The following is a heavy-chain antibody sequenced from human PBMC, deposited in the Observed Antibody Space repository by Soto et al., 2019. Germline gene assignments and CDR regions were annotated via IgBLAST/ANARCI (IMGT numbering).Heavy chain of an antibody. D-gene: IGHD3-22*01. CDR2: ISAYNGNT. V-gene: IGHV1-18*01. CDR1: GYTFTSYG. CDR3: ARVEGGDYYDSSSYIDY. Sequence: ASVKVSCKASGYTFTSYGISWVRQAHGQGLEWMGWISAYNGNTNYAQKLQGRVTMTTDTSTSTAYMELRSLRSDDTAVYYCARVEGGDYYDSSSYIDYWGQGTLVTVSS. J-gene: IGHJ4*02.